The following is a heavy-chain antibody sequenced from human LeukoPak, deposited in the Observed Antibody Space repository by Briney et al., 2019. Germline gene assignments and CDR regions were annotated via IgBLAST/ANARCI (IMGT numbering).Heavy chain of an antibody. J-gene: IGHJ4*02. CDR3: ARVQMIDRNYFDY. CDR2: ISSSGSTI. CDR1: GFTFSSYS. D-gene: IGHD3-22*01. Sequence: GGPLRLSCAASGFTFSSYSMNWVRQAPGKGLEWVSYISSSGSTIYYADSVKGRFTISRDNAKNSLYLQMNSLRAEDTAVYYCARVQMIDRNYFDYWGQGTLVTVSS. V-gene: IGHV3-48*04.